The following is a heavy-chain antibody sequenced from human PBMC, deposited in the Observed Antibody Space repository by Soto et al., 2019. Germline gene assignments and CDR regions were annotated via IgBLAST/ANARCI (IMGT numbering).Heavy chain of an antibody. CDR1: GFTFSSYA. Sequence: GGSLRLSCAASGFTFSSYAMSWVRQAPGKGLEWVSAISGSGGSTYYADSVKGRFTISRDNSKNTLYLQMNSLRAEDTAVYYCAKLPYYDFWSGYSYGMDVWGQGTTVTVSS. D-gene: IGHD3-3*01. CDR2: ISGSGGST. CDR3: AKLPYYDFWSGYSYGMDV. J-gene: IGHJ6*02. V-gene: IGHV3-23*01.